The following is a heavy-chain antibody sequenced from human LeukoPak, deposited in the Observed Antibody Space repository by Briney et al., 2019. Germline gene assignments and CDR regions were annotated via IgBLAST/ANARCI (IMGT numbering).Heavy chain of an antibody. D-gene: IGHD3-22*01. CDR2: IYTSGSS. J-gene: IGHJ5*02. V-gene: IGHV4-61*09. Sequence: SETLSLTCTVSGGSIGSGSYDWYWIRQPAGKGLEWIGHIYTSGSSNYSPSLKSRVTISVDTSKNQFSLNLSSVTAADTAVYYCAPPPYYYEANGYSVAWGQGTLVTVSS. CDR1: GGSIGSGSYD. CDR3: APPPYYYEANGYSVA.